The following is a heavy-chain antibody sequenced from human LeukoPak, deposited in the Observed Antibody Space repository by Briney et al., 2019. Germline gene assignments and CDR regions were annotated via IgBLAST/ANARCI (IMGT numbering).Heavy chain of an antibody. J-gene: IGHJ4*02. D-gene: IGHD3-3*01. CDR3: ARGGDFWSGYRPGDY. V-gene: IGHV1-8*03. Sequence: ASVKVSCKASGYTFTSYDINWVRQATGQGLEWMGWMNPNSGNTGYAQKFQGRVTITRNTSISTAYMELSSLRSEDTAVYYCARGGDFWSGYRPGDYWGQGTLVTVSS. CDR1: GYTFTSYD. CDR2: MNPNSGNT.